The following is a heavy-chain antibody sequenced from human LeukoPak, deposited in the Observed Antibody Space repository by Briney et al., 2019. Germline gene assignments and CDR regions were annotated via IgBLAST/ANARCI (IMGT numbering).Heavy chain of an antibody. V-gene: IGHV3-7*04. D-gene: IGHD3-10*01. J-gene: IGHJ4*02. CDR1: GFTFSSYW. Sequence: GGTLRLSCAASGFTFSSYWMSWVRQGPGQGLDWVANINKDGSEGPYVDSVKGRFTISRDNARNSLNLHMNSLRVEDTAVYYCVRAGRRDSIFEDWGLGTPVTVSS. CDR3: VRAGRRDSIFED. CDR2: INKDGSEG.